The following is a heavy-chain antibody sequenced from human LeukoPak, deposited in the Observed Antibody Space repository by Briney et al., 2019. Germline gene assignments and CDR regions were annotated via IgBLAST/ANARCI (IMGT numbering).Heavy chain of an antibody. CDR1: GGSFSGYY. Sequence: SETLSLTCAVYGGSFSGYYWSWIRQPPGKGLEWIGEINHSGSTNYNPSLKSRVTKSVDTSKSQFSLKLSSVTAADTAVYYCARGLGVAAAPLYYFDYWGQGTLVTVSS. D-gene: IGHD6-13*01. CDR2: INHSGST. J-gene: IGHJ4*02. V-gene: IGHV4-34*01. CDR3: ARGLGVAAAPLYYFDY.